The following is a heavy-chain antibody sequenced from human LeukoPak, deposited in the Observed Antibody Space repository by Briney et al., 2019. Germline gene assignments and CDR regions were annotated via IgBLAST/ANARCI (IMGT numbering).Heavy chain of an antibody. CDR2: INPNSGGT. J-gene: IGHJ5*02. V-gene: IGHV1-2*02. Sequence: GASVKVSCKASGYTFTGYYMHWVRQAPGQGREWMGWINPNSGGTNYAQKFQGRVTMTRDTSISTAYMELSRLRSNDTAVYYCARDDSRGVVPAAPNWFDPWGQGTLVTVSS. CDR1: GYTFTGYY. D-gene: IGHD2-2*01. CDR3: ARDDSRGVVPAAPNWFDP.